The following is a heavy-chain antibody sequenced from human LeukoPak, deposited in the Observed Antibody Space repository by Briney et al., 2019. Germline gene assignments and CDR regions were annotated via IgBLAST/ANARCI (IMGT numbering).Heavy chain of an antibody. J-gene: IGHJ6*02. D-gene: IGHD3-9*01. CDR3: ATNQRPYFYHGMDV. V-gene: IGHV3-66*01. CDR2: IYSGGST. CDR1: RFTVRSYY. Sequence: PGWSLRLSCLASRFTVRSYYFFWLRQAPGTGLEWASVIYSGGSTSYAESVKGRFSTSRDNSKNTLFLQMNALRAEDTAVYYCATNQRPYFYHGMDVWGQGTTVTVSS.